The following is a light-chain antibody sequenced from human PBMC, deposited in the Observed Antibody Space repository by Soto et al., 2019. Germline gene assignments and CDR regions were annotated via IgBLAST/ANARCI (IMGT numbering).Light chain of an antibody. CDR1: HSISVW. V-gene: IGKV1-5*01. CDR3: QQYNTFSWT. Sequence: DIQMTQSPSTLSASVGDRVTITCRASHSISVWLAWYRQKPGKAPKLLIFDASSLESGVPSRFSGSGSGTEFTLTISSLHPDDFATYFCQQYNTFSWTFGQGTKVEIK. CDR2: DAS. J-gene: IGKJ1*01.